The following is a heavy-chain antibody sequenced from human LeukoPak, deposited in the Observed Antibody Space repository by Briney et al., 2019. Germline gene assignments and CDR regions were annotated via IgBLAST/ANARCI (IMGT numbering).Heavy chain of an antibody. CDR1: GFTFSSYW. V-gene: IGHV3-7*01. CDR3: ARDALRGVPVPFDY. Sequence: PGGSLGLSCAASGFTFSSYWMSWVRQAPGKGLEWVANIKQDGSEKYYVDSVKGRFTISRDNAKNSLYLQMNSLRAEDTAVYYCARDALRGVPVPFDYWGQGTLVTVSS. D-gene: IGHD2-2*01. CDR2: IKQDGSEK. J-gene: IGHJ4*02.